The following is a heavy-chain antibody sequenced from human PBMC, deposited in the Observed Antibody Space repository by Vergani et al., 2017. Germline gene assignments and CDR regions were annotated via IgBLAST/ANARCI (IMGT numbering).Heavy chain of an antibody. CDR3: AREGSSGGTFSGLLLSNMDV. CDR2: IIPIFGTA. Sequence: QVQLVQSGAEVKKPGSSVKVSCKASGGTFSSYAISWVRQAPGQGLEWMGGIIPIFGTANYAQKFQGRVTITADESTSTGYMELSSLRSEDTAVYYCAREGSSGGTFSGLLLSNMDVWGKGTTVTVSS. D-gene: IGHD2-15*01. CDR1: GGTFSSYA. J-gene: IGHJ6*03. V-gene: IGHV1-69*01.